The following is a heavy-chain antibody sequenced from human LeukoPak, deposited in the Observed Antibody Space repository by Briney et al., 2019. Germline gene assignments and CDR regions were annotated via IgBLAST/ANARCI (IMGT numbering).Heavy chain of an antibody. CDR2: ISSSASTR. CDR1: GFTFSSYE. CDR3: AREIVSSVAGNFDY. D-gene: IGHD6-19*01. J-gene: IGHJ4*02. V-gene: IGHV3-48*03. Sequence: EGSLRLSCAASGFTFSSYEMNWVRQAPGKGLEWVSYISSSASTRTYADSVKGRFTISRDNGKNSLYLEMNSLRAEDTAVYYCAREIVSSVAGNFDYWGQGTLVTVSS.